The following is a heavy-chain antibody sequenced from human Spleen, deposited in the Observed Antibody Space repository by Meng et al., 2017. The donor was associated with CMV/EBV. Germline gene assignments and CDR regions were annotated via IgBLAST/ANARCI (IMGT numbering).Heavy chain of an antibody. CDR2: ISDNGNTT. CDR3: GRDQGYYFDY. D-gene: IGHD2-15*01. J-gene: IGHJ4*02. Sequence: GGSLRLSCAASRFTFSTYAMSWVRQAPGKGLEWVSAISDNGNTTYYADSVKGRFTISRDNFKNTLYLQMNSLRAEDTALYYCGRDQGYYFDYWGQGTLVTVSS. V-gene: IGHV3-23*01. CDR1: RFTFSTYA.